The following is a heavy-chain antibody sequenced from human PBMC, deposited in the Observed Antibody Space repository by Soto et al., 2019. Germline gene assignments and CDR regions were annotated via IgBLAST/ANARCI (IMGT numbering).Heavy chain of an antibody. D-gene: IGHD6-13*01. Sequence: SETLSLTCTVSGGSVSSGSYYWSWIRQPPGKGLEWIGYIYYSGSTNYNPSLKSRVTISVDTSKNQFSLKLSSVTAADTAVYYCVRRTAAEEGGGYYMDVWGKGTTVTVSS. CDR2: IYYSGST. V-gene: IGHV4-61*01. CDR1: GGSVSSGSYY. CDR3: VRRTAAEEGGGYYMDV. J-gene: IGHJ6*03.